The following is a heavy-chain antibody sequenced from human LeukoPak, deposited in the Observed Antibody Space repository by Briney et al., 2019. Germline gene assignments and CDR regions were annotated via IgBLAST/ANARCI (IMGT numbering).Heavy chain of an antibody. CDR3: AKVGSGTYGLDRDY. CDR2: ISSSGGDT. Sequence: PGRSLRLSCAASGFAFSTYAMTWVRQAPGKGLEWVSAISSSGGDTYYADSVKGRFTISRDNSKNTLFLQMNTLRAEDTAVYYCAKVGSGTYGLDRDYWGQGTLVTVSS. J-gene: IGHJ4*02. V-gene: IGHV3-23*01. CDR1: GFAFSTYA. D-gene: IGHD3-10*01.